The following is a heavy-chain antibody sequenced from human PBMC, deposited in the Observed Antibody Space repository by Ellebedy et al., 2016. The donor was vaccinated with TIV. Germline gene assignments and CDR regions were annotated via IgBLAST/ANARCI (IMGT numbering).Heavy chain of an antibody. Sequence: ASVKVSCXASGYTFTSYYMHWVRQAPGQGLEWMGIINPSGGSTSYAQKFQGRVTITRDMSTSTAYMELSSLRSEDTAVYYCAAGRQLWFGVDYWGQGTLVTVSS. D-gene: IGHD5-18*01. CDR3: AAGRQLWFGVDY. CDR1: GYTFTSYY. V-gene: IGHV1-46*01. J-gene: IGHJ4*02. CDR2: INPSGGST.